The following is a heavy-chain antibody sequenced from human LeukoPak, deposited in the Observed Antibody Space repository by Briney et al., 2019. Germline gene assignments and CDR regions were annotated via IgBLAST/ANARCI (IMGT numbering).Heavy chain of an antibody. CDR3: ARVRFYDTTGYSTSYYLDY. CDR1: GGPIIAPY. V-gene: IGHV4-59*11. D-gene: IGHD3-22*01. Sequence: PSETLSLTCAVSGGPIIAPYWSGIRQPPGKGLEWIGYTHYSGTGNYNPSLKSRVTISIDTSKNRFSLRLTSVTAADTAVYYCARVRFYDTTGYSTSYYLDYWGQGALVTVSS. CDR2: THYSGTG. J-gene: IGHJ4*02.